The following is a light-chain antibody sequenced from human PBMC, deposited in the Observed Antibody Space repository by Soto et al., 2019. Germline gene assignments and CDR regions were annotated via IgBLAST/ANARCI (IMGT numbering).Light chain of an antibody. Sequence: ETVLTQSPGTLSLSPGERATLSCRASQTVSNSYVAWYQHKPGQAPRVLIHTASGRTTGIPDRFSGSGSGTEFTLTVSRLEPEDFAVYYCRQYRNSPWSFGQGIKVEI. J-gene: IGKJ1*01. CDR3: RQYRNSPWS. CDR1: QTVSNSY. V-gene: IGKV3-20*01. CDR2: TAS.